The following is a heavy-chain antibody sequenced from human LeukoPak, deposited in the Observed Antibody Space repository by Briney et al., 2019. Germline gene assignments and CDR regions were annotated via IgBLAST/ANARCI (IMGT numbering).Heavy chain of an antibody. CDR3: ARGGGCSSTSCYFPWFDP. CDR1: GFTVSSNY. Sequence: PEGSLRLSCAASGFTVSSNYMSWVRQAPGKGLEWVSVIYSGGSTYHADSVKGRFTISRDNSKNTLYLQMNSLRAEDTAVYYCARGGGCSSTSCYFPWFDPWGQGTLVTVSS. V-gene: IGHV3-53*01. CDR2: IYSGGST. D-gene: IGHD2-2*01. J-gene: IGHJ5*02.